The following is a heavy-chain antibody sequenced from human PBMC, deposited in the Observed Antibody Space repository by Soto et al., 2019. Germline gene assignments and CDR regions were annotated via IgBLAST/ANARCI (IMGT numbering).Heavy chain of an antibody. J-gene: IGHJ5*02. CDR3: ARDTRVVTMVLASSNWFDP. CDR2: ISAYNGNT. CDR1: GYTFTSYG. V-gene: IGHV1-18*01. D-gene: IGHD3-10*01. Sequence: QVQLVQSGAEVKKPGASVKVSCKASGYTFTSYGITWVRQAPGQGLEWMGWISAYNGNTNYAQKLQGRVTMTTDTSTSRAYRELGSLRSDDTAVYYCARDTRVVTMVLASSNWFDPWGQGTLFVVSA.